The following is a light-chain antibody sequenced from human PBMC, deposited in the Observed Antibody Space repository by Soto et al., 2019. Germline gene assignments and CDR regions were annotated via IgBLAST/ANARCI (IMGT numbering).Light chain of an antibody. CDR3: HQYYSPPFA. Sequence: IVMTQSPESLGVSLGERATINCKSNQTILYGSNNKNYLSWYQQKPGQPPKLLIYWASTRKYGVPERFSGSGSGTDFTLSITNLQAEDVAVYYCHQYYSPPFAYGPGTKVHL. J-gene: IGKJ3*01. CDR2: WAS. CDR1: QTILYGSNNKNY. V-gene: IGKV4-1*01.